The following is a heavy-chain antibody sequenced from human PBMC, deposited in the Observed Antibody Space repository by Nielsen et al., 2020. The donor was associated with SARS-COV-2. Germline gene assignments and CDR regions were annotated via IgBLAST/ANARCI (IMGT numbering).Heavy chain of an antibody. J-gene: IGHJ4*02. D-gene: IGHD6-6*01. CDR2: IYYSGST. CDR3: ARAQYSSSFYALSPLKDY. V-gene: IGHV4-39*01. CDR1: GGSTSSSSYY. Sequence: SETLSLTCTVSGGSTSSSSYYWGWIRQPPGKGLEWIGSIYYSGSTYYNPSLKSRVTISVDTSKNQFSLKLSSVTAADTAVYYCARAQYSSSFYALSPLKDYWGQGTLVTVSS.